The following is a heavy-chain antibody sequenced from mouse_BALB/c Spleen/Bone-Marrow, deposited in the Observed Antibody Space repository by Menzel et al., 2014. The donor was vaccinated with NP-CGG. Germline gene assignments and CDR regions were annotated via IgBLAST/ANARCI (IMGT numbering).Heavy chain of an antibody. CDR1: RFDFSRYW. V-gene: IGHV4-1*02. J-gene: IGHJ4*01. Sequence: EVHLVESGGGLVQPGGSLKLSCAASRFDFSRYWMTWVRQAPGKGLECIGEIKPDSRTINYSPALKEKFIISRDNAKSTLYLQMSKVRSEDTALYYCARLGYYGAMAYWGQGTSVTVSS. CDR2: IKPDSRTI. CDR3: ARLGYYGAMAY. D-gene: IGHD1-1*01.